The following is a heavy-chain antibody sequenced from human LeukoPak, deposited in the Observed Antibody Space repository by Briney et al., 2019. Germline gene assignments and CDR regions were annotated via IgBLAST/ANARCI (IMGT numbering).Heavy chain of an antibody. CDR2: ISHSGST. CDR3: VTYYYGSSAPKRNY. CDR1: GGSVSSGRYY. V-gene: IGHV4-39*07. Sequence: PSETLSLTCTVSGGSVSSGRYYWSWIRQPPGKGLEWIGEISHSGSTTYNPSLRSRVTISGDTSKKQFSLKLSSVTAADTAVYYCVTYYYGSSAPKRNYWGQGILVTVSS. J-gene: IGHJ4*02. D-gene: IGHD3-22*01.